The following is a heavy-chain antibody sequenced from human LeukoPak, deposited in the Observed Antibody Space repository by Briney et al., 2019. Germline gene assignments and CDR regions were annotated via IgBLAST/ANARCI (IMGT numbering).Heavy chain of an antibody. V-gene: IGHV4-39*01. CDR2: IYYSGST. Sequence: SETLSLTRTVSGGSISSSSYYWGWIRQPPGKGLEWIGSIYYSGSTYYNPSLKSRVTISVDTSKNQFSLKLSSVTAADTAVYYCARSALWFGELYYYYMDVWGKGTTVTISS. D-gene: IGHD3-10*01. J-gene: IGHJ6*03. CDR1: GGSISSSSYY. CDR3: ARSALWFGELYYYYMDV.